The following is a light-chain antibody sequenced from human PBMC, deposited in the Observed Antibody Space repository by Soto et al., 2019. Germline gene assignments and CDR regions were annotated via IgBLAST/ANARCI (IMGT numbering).Light chain of an antibody. CDR2: GES. V-gene: IGKV3-20*01. CDR3: QQYGSSPGT. CDR1: QTVTSNS. J-gene: IGKJ1*01. Sequence: EIVLTHSPGTLSSSPGERATLSCRASQTVTSNSLAWYQQKPGQAPRLLFFGESIRATGLPDRFSGGGSGTDFTLTISRLEPEDFAVYYCQQYGSSPGTFGQGNKVEVQ.